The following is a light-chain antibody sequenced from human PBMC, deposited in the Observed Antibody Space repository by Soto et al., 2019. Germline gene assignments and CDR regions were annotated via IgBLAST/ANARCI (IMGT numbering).Light chain of an antibody. CDR1: QDIRTE. CDR3: LQDHNYPRT. CDR2: GAS. Sequence: AIQMTQSPSSLSASVGDRVTITCRASQDIRTELGWYQQKPGKAPKLLIYGASTLQSGVPSRFSGSRSGTDFTLTISSLQPEDFATYYCLQDHNYPRTFGQGTKVEI. V-gene: IGKV1-6*01. J-gene: IGKJ1*01.